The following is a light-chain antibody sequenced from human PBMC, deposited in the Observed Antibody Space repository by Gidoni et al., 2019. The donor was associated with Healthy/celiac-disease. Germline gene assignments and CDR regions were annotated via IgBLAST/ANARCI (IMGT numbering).Light chain of an antibody. CDR3: QVWDSSSDHRVV. Sequence: SYVLTQLPSLSVAPGQTARITCGGNNIGSKSVHWYQQKPGQAPVLVVYDDSDRPSGIPERFSGSNSGNTATLTISRGEAGDEADYYCQVWDSSSDHRVVFGGGTKLTVL. J-gene: IGLJ2*01. CDR1: NIGSKS. CDR2: DDS. V-gene: IGLV3-21*02.